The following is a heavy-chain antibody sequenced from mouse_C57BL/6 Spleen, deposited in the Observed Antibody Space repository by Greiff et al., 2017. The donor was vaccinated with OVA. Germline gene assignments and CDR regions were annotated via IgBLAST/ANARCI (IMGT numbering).Heavy chain of an antibody. CDR1: GYSFTGYY. D-gene: IGHD6-2*01. CDR2: VNPNNGGT. J-gene: IGHJ4*01. CDR3: ARELPVVSYYAMDY. V-gene: IGHV1-26*01. Sequence: EVQRVESGPDLVKPGASVKISCKASGYSFTGYYMHWVKQSHGKSLEWIGRVNPNNGGTSYNQKFKGKAIVTVDKSSSTAYMELRSLTSEDSAVYYCARELPVVSYYAMDYWGQGTSVTVSS.